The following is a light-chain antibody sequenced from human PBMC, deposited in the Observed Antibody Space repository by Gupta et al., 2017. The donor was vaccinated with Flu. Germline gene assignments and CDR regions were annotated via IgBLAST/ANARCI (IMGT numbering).Light chain of an antibody. Sequence: VVMIQSSFSLPVALGQPASISCRTTQTLVYRDRNTYLTWFQQRPGQAPRRLIYKVSNRDSGVPDRFSGSGSGTDFTLKISRVEAEDVGVYYCMQGSHWPLTFGGGSKVEIK. CDR1: QTLVYRDRNTY. CDR2: KVS. J-gene: IGKJ4*01. V-gene: IGKV2-30*01. CDR3: MQGSHWPLT.